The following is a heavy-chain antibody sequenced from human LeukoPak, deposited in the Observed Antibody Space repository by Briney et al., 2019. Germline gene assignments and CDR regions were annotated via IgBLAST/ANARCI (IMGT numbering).Heavy chain of an antibody. D-gene: IGHD3-3*01. Sequence: PGGSLRLSCAASGFTFNNYWMNWVRQAPGKGLEWVASIKQDGREKYYVDSVRGRFTISRDNAKNSLYLQMNSLGVEDTAVYYCAKERSDYDFWSGYTPDAFDIWGQGTVVTVSS. CDR3: AKERSDYDFWSGYTPDAFDI. CDR1: GFTFNNYW. V-gene: IGHV3-7*03. CDR2: IKQDGREK. J-gene: IGHJ3*02.